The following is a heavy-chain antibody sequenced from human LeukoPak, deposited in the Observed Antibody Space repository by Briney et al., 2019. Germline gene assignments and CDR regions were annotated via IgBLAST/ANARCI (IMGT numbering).Heavy chain of an antibody. Sequence: PSETLSLTCSVSGGSVSSNTHCWGWIRQPPVKGLEWIGSICYSGSTYYNSSLQSRVSMSVETSKNQFSLTLASVTAADTALYYCPRHIGKWLPLAFDYWGQGTLVTVSS. J-gene: IGHJ4*02. D-gene: IGHD5-12*01. CDR1: GGSVSSNTHC. V-gene: IGHV4-39*01. CDR2: ICYSGST. CDR3: PRHIGKWLPLAFDY.